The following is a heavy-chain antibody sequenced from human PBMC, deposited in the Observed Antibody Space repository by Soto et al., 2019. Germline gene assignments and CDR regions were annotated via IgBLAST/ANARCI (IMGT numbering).Heavy chain of an antibody. CDR2: IYYSGST. D-gene: IGHD2-21*01. Sequence: QVQLQESGPGLVKPSQTLSLTCTVSGGSISSGGYYWTWIRQHPGKGLEWIGYIYYSGSTCYNPSLKSRVTISVDTSKTQFSLKLSSVTAADTAVYYCAASCVGCGGFNYYGMDVWGQGTTVTVSS. CDR1: GGSISSGGYY. V-gene: IGHV4-31*03. J-gene: IGHJ6*02. CDR3: AASCVGCGGFNYYGMDV.